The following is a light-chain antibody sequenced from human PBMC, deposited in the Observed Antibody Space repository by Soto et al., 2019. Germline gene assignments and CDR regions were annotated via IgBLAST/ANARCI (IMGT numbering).Light chain of an antibody. CDR3: QQYGHSPRT. Sequence: EVVLTQSPGTLSLSPGERASLSCRASQSVSNSFLAWYQQKAGQSPRPLIYAASARAIGIPDRFSGSGSGTDFTLTISRLEPEDFAVYYCQQYGHSPRTFGQGTKVDIK. J-gene: IGKJ1*01. V-gene: IGKV3-20*01. CDR1: QSVSNSF. CDR2: AAS.